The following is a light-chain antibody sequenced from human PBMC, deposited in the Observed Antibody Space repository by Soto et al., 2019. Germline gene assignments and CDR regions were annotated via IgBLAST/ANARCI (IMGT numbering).Light chain of an antibody. V-gene: IGKV2-28*01. Sequence: DIVMTQSPLSLPVTPGEPASISCRSSQSLLHSNGYNYLDWYLQKPGQSPQLLIYLGFNRASGVPDGFSGSGSGTDFTLKISRVEAEDVGVYYCMQALQSRTFGQGAKVEIK. J-gene: IGKJ1*01. CDR3: MQALQSRT. CDR1: QSLLHSNGYNY. CDR2: LGF.